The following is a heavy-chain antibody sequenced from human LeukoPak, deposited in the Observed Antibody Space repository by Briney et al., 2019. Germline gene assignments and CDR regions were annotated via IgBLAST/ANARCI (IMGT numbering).Heavy chain of an antibody. CDR1: GGSISSYN. CDR2: IYYSGST. V-gene: IGHV4-59*01. J-gene: IGHJ5*02. D-gene: IGHD4-17*01. Sequence: PSETLSLTCTVSGGSISSYNWSWIRQPPGKGLEWIGYIYYSGSTNYNPSLKSRVTISVDTSKNQFSLKLSSVTAADTAVYYCARLGTTGNWVDPWGQGTLVTVSS. CDR3: ARLGTTGNWVDP.